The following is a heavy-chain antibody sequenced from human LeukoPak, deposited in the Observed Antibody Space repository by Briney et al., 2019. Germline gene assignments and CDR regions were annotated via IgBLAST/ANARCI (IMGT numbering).Heavy chain of an antibody. V-gene: IGHV1-2*02. CDR3: ARGYCSGGSCKPYFDY. D-gene: IGHD2-15*01. J-gene: IGHJ4*02. CDR1: GYTFTGYY. Sequence: ASVKVSYKASGYTFTGYYMHWVRQAPGQGLEWMGWINPNSGGTNYAQKFQGRVTMTRDTSISTAYMEPSRLRSDDTAVYYCARGYCSGGSCKPYFDYWGQGTLVTVSS. CDR2: INPNSGGT.